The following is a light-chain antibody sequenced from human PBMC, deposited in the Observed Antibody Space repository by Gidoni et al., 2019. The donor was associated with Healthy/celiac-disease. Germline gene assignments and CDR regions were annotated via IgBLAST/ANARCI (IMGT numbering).Light chain of an antibody. Sequence: DIQMTQSPSTLSASVGDRVTITCRASQSISSWLAWYQQKPGKAPKLLIYKASSLESGVPSRFSGSGSGTEFTLTISSLQPDDFATYYCQQYNSSPFTFGPGTEVDIK. V-gene: IGKV1-5*03. CDR3: QQYNSSPFT. CDR1: QSISSW. CDR2: KAS. J-gene: IGKJ3*01.